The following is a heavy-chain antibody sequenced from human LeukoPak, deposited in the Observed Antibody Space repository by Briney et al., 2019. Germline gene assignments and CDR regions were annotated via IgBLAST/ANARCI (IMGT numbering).Heavy chain of an antibody. CDR1: GGSFSGYC. J-gene: IGHJ4*02. CDR3: ASGGATTPPGDY. V-gene: IGHV4-34*01. Sequence: PSETLSLTCAVYGGSFSGYCWSWIRQPPGKGLEWIGEINHSGSTNYNPSLKSRVTISVDTSKNQFSLKLSSVTAADTAVYYCASGGATTPPGDYWGQGTLVTVSS. CDR2: INHSGST. D-gene: IGHD1-26*01.